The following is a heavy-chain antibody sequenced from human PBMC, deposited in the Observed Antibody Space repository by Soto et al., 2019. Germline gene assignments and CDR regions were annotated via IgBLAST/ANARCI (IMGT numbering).Heavy chain of an antibody. CDR2: IGGSGGST. J-gene: IGHJ4*02. D-gene: IGHD6-6*01. CDR3: AKDPGYSSSSAPGDY. V-gene: IGHV3-23*01. CDR1: GFTFSSYA. Sequence: EVQLLESGGGLVQPGGSLRLSCAASGFTFSSYAMSWVRQAPGKGLEWVSAIGGSGGSTYYADSVKGRFTISRDNSKNTLYLQMNSLRAEDTAVYYCAKDPGYSSSSAPGDYWGQGTLVTVSS.